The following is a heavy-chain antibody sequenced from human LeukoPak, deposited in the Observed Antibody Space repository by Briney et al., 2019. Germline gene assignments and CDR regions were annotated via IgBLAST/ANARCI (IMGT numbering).Heavy chain of an antibody. V-gene: IGHV3-48*03. CDR2: ISGSGSTI. D-gene: IGHD3-3*01. CDR3: ARGELRF. J-gene: IGHJ4*02. CDR1: GFTFSTYA. Sequence: PGGSLRVSCTASGFTFSTYAMSWVRQAPGKGLEWVSVISGSGSTIYYADSVKGRFTISRDNAKNSLYLQMNSLRAEDTAVYYCARGELRFCGQGTLVTVSS.